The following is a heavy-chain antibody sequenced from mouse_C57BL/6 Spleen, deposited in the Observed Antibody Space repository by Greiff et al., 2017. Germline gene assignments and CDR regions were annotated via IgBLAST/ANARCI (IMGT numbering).Heavy chain of an antibody. D-gene: IGHD1-1*01. V-gene: IGHV14-2*01. CDR2: IDPEDGET. CDR1: GFNIKDYY. J-gene: IGHJ2*01. Sequence: VQLQQSGAELVKPGASVKLSCTASGFNIKDYYLHWVKQRTEQGLEWIGRIDPEDGETKYAPKFQGKATLTADTSSNTAYLQLRSLTSEDTAVYYCARSYTTGAYFDYWGQGTTLTVSS. CDR3: ARSYTTGAYFDY.